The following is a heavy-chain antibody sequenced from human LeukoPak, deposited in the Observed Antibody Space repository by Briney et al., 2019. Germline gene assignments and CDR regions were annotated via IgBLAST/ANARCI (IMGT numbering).Heavy chain of an antibody. Sequence: QPGGSLRLSCAASGFTFSSYGMHWVRQPPGRGLEWLTVISNDGSTKYYADSVRGRFTISRDNSKNTLYLQINGLSLDDTAVYYCARAMVRGVPFDYWGQGTLVTVSS. J-gene: IGHJ4*02. D-gene: IGHD3-10*01. CDR2: ISNDGSTK. V-gene: IGHV3-30*03. CDR3: ARAMVRGVPFDY. CDR1: GFTFSSYG.